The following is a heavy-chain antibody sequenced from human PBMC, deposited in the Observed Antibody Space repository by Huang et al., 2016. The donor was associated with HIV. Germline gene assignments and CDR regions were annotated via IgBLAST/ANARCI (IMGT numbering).Heavy chain of an antibody. CDR3: ARDWSFGSSTSPAD. Sequence: QVQLVQSGAEVKNPGASVRVSCKASGYTFTDSNIHLGRQAPGQGLEGRGWINPKRGGTIYAQRFQGRITMTRDTTISTVHMDLRRIQSDDTAVYFCARDWSFGSSTSPADWGQGTLVTVSS. D-gene: IGHD6-6*01. J-gene: IGHJ4*02. CDR2: INPKRGGT. CDR1: GYTFTDSN. V-gene: IGHV1-2*02.